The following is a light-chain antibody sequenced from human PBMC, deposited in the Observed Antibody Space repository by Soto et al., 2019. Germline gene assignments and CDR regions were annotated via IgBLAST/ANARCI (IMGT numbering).Light chain of an antibody. V-gene: IGLV1-40*01. Sequence: QSVLTQPPPVSGAPGQRVTISCTGCSSNIGAGYEVHWYQQLPGTAPKLLIYGNSNRPSGVPDRFSGSKSGTSASLAITGLQAEDEADYYCQSYDSSLSGSNVFGTGTKVTVL. CDR3: QSYDSSLSGSNV. CDR1: SSNIGAGYE. J-gene: IGLJ1*01. CDR2: GNS.